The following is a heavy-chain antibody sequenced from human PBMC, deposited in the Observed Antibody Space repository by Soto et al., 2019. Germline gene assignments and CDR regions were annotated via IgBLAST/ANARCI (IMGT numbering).Heavy chain of an antibody. D-gene: IGHD1-26*01. CDR2: IGTAGDT. V-gene: IGHV3-13*01. Sequence: GGSLRLSCAASGFTFSSYDMHWVRQATGKGLEWVSAIGTAGDTYYPGSVKGRFTISRENAKNSLYLQMNSLRAGDTAVYYCARAGNPIVGANDAFDIWGQGTMVTVSS. CDR3: ARAGNPIVGANDAFDI. J-gene: IGHJ3*02. CDR1: GFTFSSYD.